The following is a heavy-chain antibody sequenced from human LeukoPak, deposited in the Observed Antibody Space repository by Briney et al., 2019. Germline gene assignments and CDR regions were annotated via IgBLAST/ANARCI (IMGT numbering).Heavy chain of an antibody. J-gene: IGHJ6*03. D-gene: IGHD3-10*01. CDR1: GFTFSRYD. V-gene: IGHV3-13*01. CDR2: ICTAGET. CDR3: ARGTYYYGSGSHKPYYYYYYMDV. Sequence: GGSLRLSCAASGFTFSRYDMHWVRQAPGKGVEWVSAICTAGETYYPASVHVPFPISRENAHISLYLQMNSLRAGDTAVYYCARGTYYYGSGSHKPYYYYYYMDVWGKGTTVTVSS.